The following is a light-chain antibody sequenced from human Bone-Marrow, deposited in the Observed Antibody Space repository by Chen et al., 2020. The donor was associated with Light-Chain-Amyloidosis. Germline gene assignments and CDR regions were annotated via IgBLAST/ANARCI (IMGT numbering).Light chain of an antibody. CDR2: RDT. CDR1: DLPTKY. V-gene: IGLV3-25*03. J-gene: IGLJ2*01. Sequence: SYELTQPPSVSVSPGQTARITCSGDDLPTKYAYWYQQKPGQAPVLVIHRDTERPSGISERFSGYSSGTTATLTISGVQAEDAADYHCQSADSSGTYEGIFGGGTKLTVL. CDR3: QSADSSGTYEGI.